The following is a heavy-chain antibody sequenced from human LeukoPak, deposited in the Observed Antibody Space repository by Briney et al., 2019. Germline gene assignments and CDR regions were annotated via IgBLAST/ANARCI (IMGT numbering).Heavy chain of an antibody. J-gene: IGHJ4*02. CDR3: AKGDYCSSTSCLNDY. Sequence: GGSLRLSCAASGFTFSSYAMSWVRQAPGKGLEWVSAISGSGGSTYYADSVKGRFTISRDNSKNTLYLQMNSRRAEDTAVYYCAKGDYCSSTSCLNDYWGQGTLVTVSS. D-gene: IGHD2-2*01. CDR2: ISGSGGST. V-gene: IGHV3-23*01. CDR1: GFTFSSYA.